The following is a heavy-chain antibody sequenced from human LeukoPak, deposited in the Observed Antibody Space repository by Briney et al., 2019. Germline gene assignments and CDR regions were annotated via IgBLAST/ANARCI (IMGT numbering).Heavy chain of an antibody. CDR2: ITWDGGST. Sequence: GGSLRLSCAGSGWMHWVRQAPGKGLGWVSVITWDGGSTYYADSVKGRFTISRDNSKNSLYLQMNSLRAEDTALYYCAKAIQLADHYMDVWGKGTTVTVSS. CDR1: GW. D-gene: IGHD1-1*01. J-gene: IGHJ6*03. CDR3: AKAIQLADHYMDV. V-gene: IGHV3-43*01.